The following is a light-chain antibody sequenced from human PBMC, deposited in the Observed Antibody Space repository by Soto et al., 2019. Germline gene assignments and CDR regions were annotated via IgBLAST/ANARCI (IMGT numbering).Light chain of an antibody. V-gene: IGKV3-15*01. J-gene: IGKJ1*01. CDR3: QQYNDRPKT. CDR2: GAS. Sequence: EVEMTQSPGTLSVSAGESATLSCRASLSVSSNVAWYQQKPGQAPRLLIYGASTRATGIPARFSGSGSGTEFSLTISSRQSEDFAVYYCQQYNDRPKTFGQGTKVEIK. CDR1: LSVSSN.